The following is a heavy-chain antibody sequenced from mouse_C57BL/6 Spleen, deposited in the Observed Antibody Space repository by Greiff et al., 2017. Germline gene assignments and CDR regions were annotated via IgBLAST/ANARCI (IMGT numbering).Heavy chain of an antibody. CDR1: GYSFTSYY. CDR2: IYPGSGNT. CDR3: ARGDYYAMDD. V-gene: IGHV1-66*01. Sequence: VQLQQSGPELVKPGASVKISCKASGYSFTSYYIHWVKQRPGQGLEWIGWIYPGSGNTKYNEKFKGKATLTADTSSSTAYMQLSSLTSEDSAVYYCARGDYYAMDDWGQGTSVTVSS. J-gene: IGHJ4*01. D-gene: IGHD3-3*01.